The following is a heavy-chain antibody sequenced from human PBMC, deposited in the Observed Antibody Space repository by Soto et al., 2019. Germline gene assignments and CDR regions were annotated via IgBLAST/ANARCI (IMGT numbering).Heavy chain of an antibody. CDR2: IWYDGSNK. V-gene: IGHV3-33*01. J-gene: IGHJ4*02. Sequence: QVQLVESGGGVVQPGRSLRLSCAASGFTFSSYGMHWVRQAPGKGLEWVAVIWYDGSNKYYADSVKGRFTISRDNSKNPLYVPKKRLRAEGTAVDYCAGGGDDYGDSGLDYWGQGTLVTVSS. D-gene: IGHD4-17*01. CDR1: GFTFSSYG. CDR3: AGGGDDYGDSGLDY.